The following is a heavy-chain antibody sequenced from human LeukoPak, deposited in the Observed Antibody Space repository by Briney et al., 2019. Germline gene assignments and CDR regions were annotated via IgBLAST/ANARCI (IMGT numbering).Heavy chain of an antibody. J-gene: IGHJ4*02. D-gene: IGHD4-17*01. CDR1: GFTLSSHA. Sequence: KTGGSLRLSCAASGFTLSSHAMTWVRQDPGKGLEWVSSISSSSSYIYYADSVKGRFTISRDNAKNSLYLQMNSLRAEDTAVYYCARGDDYGEPHPFDYWGQGTLVTVSS. CDR3: ARGDDYGEPHPFDY. CDR2: ISSSSSYI. V-gene: IGHV3-21*01.